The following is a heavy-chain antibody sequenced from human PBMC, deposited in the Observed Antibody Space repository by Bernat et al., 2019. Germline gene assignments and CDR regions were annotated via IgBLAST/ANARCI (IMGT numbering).Heavy chain of an antibody. J-gene: IGHJ4*02. V-gene: IGHV3-23*01. CDR3: ARGPGSSSWYVSGY. CDR1: GFTFSSYA. D-gene: IGHD6-13*01. CDR2: ICGSGGST. Sequence: EVQLLESGGGLVQPGGSLRLSCAASGFTFSSYAMSWVRQAPGKGLEWVSAICGSGGSTYYADSVKGRFTISRDNSKNTLYLQMNSLRAEDTAVYYCARGPGSSSWYVSGYWGQGTLVTVSS.